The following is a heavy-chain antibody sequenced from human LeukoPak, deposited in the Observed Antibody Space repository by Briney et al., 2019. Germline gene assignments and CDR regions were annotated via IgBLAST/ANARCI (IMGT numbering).Heavy chain of an antibody. CDR1: GGTFSSYA. J-gene: IGHJ3*02. D-gene: IGHD3-3*01. CDR2: IIPIFGTA. V-gene: IGHV1-69*01. CDR3: AREEWYDAFDI. Sequence: SVRVSCKASGGTFSSYAISWVRQAPGQGLEWMGGIIPIFGTANYAQKFQGRVTITADESTSTAYMELSSLRPEDAAVYYCAREEWYDAFDIWGQGTMVTVSS.